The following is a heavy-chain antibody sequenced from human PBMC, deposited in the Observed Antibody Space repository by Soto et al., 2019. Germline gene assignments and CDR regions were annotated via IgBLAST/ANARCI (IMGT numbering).Heavy chain of an antibody. Sequence: EVQLLESGGGLVQPGGSLRLSCAASGFTFSSYAMSWVRQAPGKGLEWVSVISGSGGSTYYADSVKGRFTISRDNSKNTLYLQMNALRAEDTAVYYCARRTSGWYLDYWGQGTLVTVSS. CDR2: ISGSGGST. J-gene: IGHJ4*02. CDR1: GFTFSSYA. CDR3: ARRTSGWYLDY. V-gene: IGHV3-23*01. D-gene: IGHD6-19*01.